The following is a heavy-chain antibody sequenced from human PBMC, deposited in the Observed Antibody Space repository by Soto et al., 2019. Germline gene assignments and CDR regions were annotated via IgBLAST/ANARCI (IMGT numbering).Heavy chain of an antibody. Sequence: QVQLQESGPGLVKASQTLSLICSVSGESISSGGYYWSWIRHHPGKGLEWIGYIYDSESAYYNPSLKSRVXXXMXASKNHFAMKLSSVTAADTAVYYCARASSSSSAADYWGPGTLITVSS. CDR2: IYDSESA. CDR3: ARASSSSSAADY. V-gene: IGHV4-31*03. CDR1: GESISSGGYY. J-gene: IGHJ4*02. D-gene: IGHD6-6*01.